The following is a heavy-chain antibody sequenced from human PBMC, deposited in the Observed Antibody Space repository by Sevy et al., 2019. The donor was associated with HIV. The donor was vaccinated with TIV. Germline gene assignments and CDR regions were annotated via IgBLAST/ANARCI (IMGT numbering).Heavy chain of an antibody. V-gene: IGHV3-7*03. J-gene: IGHJ6*02. CDR1: GFTFSSYW. Sequence: GGSLRLTCAASGFTFSSYWMSWVRQAPGKGLEWVANIKHDGSEKYYVDSVKGRFTISRDNAKNSLYLQMNSLRAEDTAVYYCAREGYCSSTSCNLGMDVWVQGTTVTVSS. CDR3: AREGYCSSTSCNLGMDV. D-gene: IGHD2-2*01. CDR2: IKHDGSEK.